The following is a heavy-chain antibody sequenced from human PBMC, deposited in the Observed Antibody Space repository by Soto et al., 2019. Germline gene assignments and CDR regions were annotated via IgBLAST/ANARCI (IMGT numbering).Heavy chain of an antibody. V-gene: IGHV3-21*01. Sequence: GGSLRLSCAVSGFTFTNYGINWVRQAPGKGLGWVSSVSKSDYTYYSDSVKGRFTISRDNAKNSVSLQMNNLRAEDTAVYYCAREDSIIIPAVADFWGQGTLVTVSS. J-gene: IGHJ4*02. CDR1: GFTFTNYG. CDR3: AREDSIIIPAVADF. CDR2: VSKSDYT. D-gene: IGHD6-19*01.